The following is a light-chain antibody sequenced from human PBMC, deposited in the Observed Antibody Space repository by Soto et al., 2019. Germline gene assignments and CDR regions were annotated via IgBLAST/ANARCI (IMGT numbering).Light chain of an antibody. CDR1: QTFSSGF. V-gene: IGKV3-20*01. Sequence: EIVLTQSPGTLSLSPGERATISCRASQTFSSGFLAWYQQKPGQAPRLLIYGTSTRATDIPDRVSGSGSGTDFTLTITTLEPDDFAVYFCHQYGSAPGTFGQGTKVDI. CDR3: HQYGSAPGT. J-gene: IGKJ1*01. CDR2: GTS.